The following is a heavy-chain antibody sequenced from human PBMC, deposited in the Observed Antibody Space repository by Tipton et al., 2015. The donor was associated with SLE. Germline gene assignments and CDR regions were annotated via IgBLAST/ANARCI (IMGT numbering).Heavy chain of an antibody. CDR1: GGSISSHY. Sequence: TLSLTCTVSGGSISSHYWSWIRQPPGKGLEWIGSIYYSGSTYYNPSLKSRVTISVDTSKNQFSLKLSSVTAADTAVYYCARDHGSGSYYNPHWFDPWGQGTLVTVSS. CDR2: IYYSGST. J-gene: IGHJ5*02. V-gene: IGHV4-39*07. D-gene: IGHD3-10*01. CDR3: ARDHGSGSYYNPHWFDP.